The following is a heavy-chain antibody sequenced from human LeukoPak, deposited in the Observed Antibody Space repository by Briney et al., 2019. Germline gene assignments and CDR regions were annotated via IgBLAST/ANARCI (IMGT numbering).Heavy chain of an antibody. CDR3: ASDSHLVVVTAIHRYFQH. J-gene: IGHJ1*01. D-gene: IGHD2-21*02. CDR2: INPNSGGT. CDR1: GYIFTDYY. V-gene: IGHV1/OR15-1*04. Sequence: ASVKVSCKASGYIFTDYYMHWVRQAPGQELGWMGRINPNSGGTNYAQKFQGRVTMTRDTSISTAYMELSRLRSDDTAVYYCASDSHLVVVTAIHRYFQHWGQGTLVTVSS.